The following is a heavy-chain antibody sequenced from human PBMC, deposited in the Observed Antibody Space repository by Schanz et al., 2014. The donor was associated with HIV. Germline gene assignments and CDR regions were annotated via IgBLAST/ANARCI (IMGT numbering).Heavy chain of an antibody. J-gene: IGHJ5*02. CDR1: GYTFTGHY. V-gene: IGHV1-2*02. D-gene: IGHD3-10*01. Sequence: QVHLVQSGAEVKAPGASVKVSCKTSGYTFTGHYMHWIRQAPGQGLEWMGWINPNSGATQYAQKFQDRVTMTREKSISTVYMGLTSLTPDDTAVYFCARGASVAARGWFDPWGQGTLIIVSS. CDR3: ARGASVAARGWFDP. CDR2: INPNSGAT.